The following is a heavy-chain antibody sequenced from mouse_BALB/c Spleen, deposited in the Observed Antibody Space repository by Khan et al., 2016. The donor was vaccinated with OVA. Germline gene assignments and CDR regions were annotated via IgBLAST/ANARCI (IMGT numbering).Heavy chain of an antibody. J-gene: IGHJ2*01. CDR3: ARMARTIN. CDR2: INTNGGSP. V-gene: IGHV5-6-3*01. Sequence: EVELVESGGGLVQPGGSLKLSCAASGFTFSSYGMSWVRQTPDKRLELVATINTNGGSPYYPDSVKGRFTISRDNATNTPYLQMSSLKSEDTVMYYCARMARTINWGQGTTLTVSS. CDR1: GFTFSSYG.